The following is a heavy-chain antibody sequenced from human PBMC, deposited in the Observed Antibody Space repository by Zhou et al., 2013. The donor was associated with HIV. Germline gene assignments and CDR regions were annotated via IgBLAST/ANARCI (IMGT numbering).Heavy chain of an antibody. Sequence: QVQVQESGPGLVKPSETLSLTCTVSDGSINSHYWSWIRQPPGKGLEWIGYISYTGSTNYNPSLKSRVTISVDTSKNQFSLKLSSVTAADTAVYYCARVHWGGTYYYYYYMDVWGKGPRSPSP. D-gene: IGHD7-27*01. CDR2: ISYTGST. CDR3: ARVHWGGTYYYYYYMDV. V-gene: IGHV4-59*08. CDR1: DGSINSHY. J-gene: IGHJ6*03.